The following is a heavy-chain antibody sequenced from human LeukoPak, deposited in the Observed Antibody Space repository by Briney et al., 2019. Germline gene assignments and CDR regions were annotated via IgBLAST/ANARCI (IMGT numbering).Heavy chain of an antibody. D-gene: IGHD3-3*01. CDR1: GFIFSSYG. V-gene: IGHV3-30*02. J-gene: IGHJ4*02. Sequence: PGGSLRLSCAASGFIFSSYGMHWVRQAPGKGLDWVAFIRYDGSIKDYADSVKGRFTISRDNSKNTLYLQMNSLRAEDTAIYYCAKVSPINPSGYLDHWGQGTLVTVSS. CDR3: AKVSPINPSGYLDH. CDR2: IRYDGSIK.